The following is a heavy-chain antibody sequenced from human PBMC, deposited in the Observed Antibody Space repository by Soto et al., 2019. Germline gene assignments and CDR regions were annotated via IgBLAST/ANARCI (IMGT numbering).Heavy chain of an antibody. D-gene: IGHD3-3*01. J-gene: IGHJ6*02. V-gene: IGHV1-69*01. CDR1: GGTFSSYA. CDR2: IIPIFGTA. CDR3: ARDRVSDFWSGYYPYYYGMDV. Sequence: QVQLVQSGAEVKKPGSSVKVSCKASGGTFSSYAISWVRQAPGQGLEWMGGIIPIFGTANYAQKFQGRVTITADESTSTAYMELSSLRSEDTAVYYCARDRVSDFWSGYYPYYYGMDVWGQGTTVTVSS.